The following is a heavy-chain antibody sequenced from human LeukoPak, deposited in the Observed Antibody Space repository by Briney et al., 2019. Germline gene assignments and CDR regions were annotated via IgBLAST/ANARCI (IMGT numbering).Heavy chain of an antibody. Sequence: SETLSLTCTVSGGSISSYYWSWIRQPPGKGLEWIGYIYYSGSTNYNPSLKSRVTISVDTSKNQFSLNLTSVTAADAAVYYCARDVGYSGFDWAPWGQGTLVTVSS. D-gene: IGHD5-12*01. CDR2: IYYSGST. J-gene: IGHJ5*02. CDR1: GGSISSYY. V-gene: IGHV4-59*12. CDR3: ARDVGYSGFDWAP.